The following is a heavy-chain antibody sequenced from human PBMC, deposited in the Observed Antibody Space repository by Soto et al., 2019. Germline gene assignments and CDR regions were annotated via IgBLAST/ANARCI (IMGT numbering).Heavy chain of an antibody. CDR2: IYWDDDK. CDR1: GFSLSTSGVG. Sequence: QITLKESGPTLVKPTQTLTLTCTFSGFSLSTSGVGVGWIRQPPGKALEWLALIYWDDDKRYSPSLKSRLTITKDTSKNLVVLTMTNMDPVDTATYYCAHRRAYCSGGTCYSIWFDPWGQGTLVTVSS. V-gene: IGHV2-5*02. J-gene: IGHJ5*02. D-gene: IGHD2-15*01. CDR3: AHRRAYCSGGTCYSIWFDP.